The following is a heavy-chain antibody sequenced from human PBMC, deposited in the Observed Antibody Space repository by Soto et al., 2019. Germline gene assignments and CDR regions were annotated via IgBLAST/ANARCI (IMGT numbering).Heavy chain of an antibody. V-gene: IGHV1-8*01. Sequence: ASVKVSCKASADTFSSYDINWVRQATGQGLEWMGWMNPNSGNTGYAQKFQGRVTMTRNTAISTAYMELSSLRSEDTAVYYCARGYTGYDQRYGMDVWGQGTTVTVS. J-gene: IGHJ6*02. CDR2: MNPNSGNT. CDR3: ARGYTGYDQRYGMDV. CDR1: ADTFSSYD. D-gene: IGHD5-12*01.